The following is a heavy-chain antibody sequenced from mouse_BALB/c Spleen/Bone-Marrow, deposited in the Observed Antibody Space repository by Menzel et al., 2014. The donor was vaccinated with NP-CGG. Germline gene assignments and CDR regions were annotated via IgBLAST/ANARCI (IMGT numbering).Heavy chain of an antibody. J-gene: IGHJ3*01. CDR1: GYTFTGYW. CDR2: INPGTGYT. Sequence: VKLMESGAELAKPGASVKMSCKASGYTFTGYWMHWVKQRPGQGLEWIGNINPGTGYTECNQKFKDKATLTADKSSSTAYMHLSSLTSEDSAVYYCAGGTPFAYGAQGTLSTLSA. V-gene: IGHV1-7*01. CDR3: AGGTPFAY. D-gene: IGHD1-1*02.